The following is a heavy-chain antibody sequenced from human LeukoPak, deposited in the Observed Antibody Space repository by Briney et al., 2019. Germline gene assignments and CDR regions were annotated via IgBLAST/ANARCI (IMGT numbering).Heavy chain of an antibody. CDR1: GGSISSGSYY. CDR2: IYTSGST. V-gene: IGHV4-61*02. CDR3: GRPLSYYSDSSGDNAFDI. Sequence: SETLSLTCTVSGGSISSGSYYWSWIRQPAGKGLEWIGRIYTSGSTNYNPSLKSRVTISVDTSKNQFSLKLSSVTAADTAVYYCGRPLSYYSDSSGDNAFDIWGQGTMVTVSS. J-gene: IGHJ3*02. D-gene: IGHD3-22*01.